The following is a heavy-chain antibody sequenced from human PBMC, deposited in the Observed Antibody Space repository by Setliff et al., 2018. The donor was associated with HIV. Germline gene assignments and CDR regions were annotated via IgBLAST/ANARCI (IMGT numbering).Heavy chain of an antibody. J-gene: IGHJ4*02. Sequence: GASVKVSCKASGFTFSRSAVQWVRQTRRQRLEWIGWIVLNSGITNYAQNFQGRVTITRDMSTAYMELSSLRSEDTAVYYCASGSGYCRNGVCYIGVHKNPDKYYSGYWGQGTLVTVSS. CDR1: GFTFSRSA. D-gene: IGHD2-8*01. CDR2: IVLNSGIT. V-gene: IGHV1-58*01. CDR3: ASGSGYCRNGVCYIGVHKNPDKYYSGY.